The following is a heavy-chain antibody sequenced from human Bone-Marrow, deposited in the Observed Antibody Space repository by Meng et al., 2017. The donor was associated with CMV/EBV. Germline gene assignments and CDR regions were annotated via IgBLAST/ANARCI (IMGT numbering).Heavy chain of an antibody. V-gene: IGHV1-46*01. CDR1: GYTFTSYY. CDR3: ARESYCSSTSCYFAYYYYYGMDV. CDR2: INPSGGST. Sequence: ASVKVSCKASGYTFTSYYMHWVRQAPGQGLEWMGIINPSGGSTSYAQKFQGRVTMTRDTSTSTVYMELSSLRSEDTAVYYCARESYCSSTSCYFAYYYYYGMDVWGQGTTVTVSS. D-gene: IGHD2-2*01. J-gene: IGHJ6*02.